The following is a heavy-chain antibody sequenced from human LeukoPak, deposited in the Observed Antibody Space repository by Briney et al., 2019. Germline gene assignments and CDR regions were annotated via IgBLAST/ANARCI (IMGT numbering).Heavy chain of an antibody. CDR2: ISGSGANT. J-gene: IGHJ4*02. D-gene: IGHD2-15*01. CDR1: GFTFSSYA. V-gene: IGHV3-23*01. CDR3: AKGRALEVVAAFNY. Sequence: GGSLRLSCAASGFTFSSYAMHWVRQAPGRGLEWVSTISGSGANTYYADSVKGRFTISRDNSKNTLYLQMNSLRADDTAIYYCAKGRALEVVAAFNYWGQGTVVTASS.